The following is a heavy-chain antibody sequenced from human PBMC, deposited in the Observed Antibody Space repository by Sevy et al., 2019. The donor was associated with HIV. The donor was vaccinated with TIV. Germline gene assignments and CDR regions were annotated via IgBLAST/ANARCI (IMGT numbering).Heavy chain of an antibody. CDR2: INWNGGTT. Sequence: GGSLRLSCAASGFTFDDYGMSWVRQAPGKGLEWVSGINWNGGTTGYADSVKGRFTVSRDNAKNSLFMQMVSLRAEDTAFYYCARGRGRLVGTTTDFWGQGTLVTVSS. V-gene: IGHV3-20*04. CDR3: ARGRGRLVGTTTDF. J-gene: IGHJ4*02. D-gene: IGHD1-26*01. CDR1: GFTFDDYG.